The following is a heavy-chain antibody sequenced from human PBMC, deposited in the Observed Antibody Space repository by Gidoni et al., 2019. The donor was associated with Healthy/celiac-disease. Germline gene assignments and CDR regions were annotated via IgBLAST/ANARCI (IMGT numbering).Heavy chain of an antibody. D-gene: IGHD3-10*01. CDR2: ISYDGSNK. CDR1: GFTFSSYG. Sequence: QVQLVESGGGVVQPGRSLRLSCAASGFTFSSYGMHWVRQAPGKGLEWVAVISYDGSNKYYADSVKGRFTISRDNSKNTLYLQMNSLRAEDTAVYYCAKDQGYYGSGIDYWGQGTLVTVSS. V-gene: IGHV3-30*18. CDR3: AKDQGYYGSGIDY. J-gene: IGHJ4*02.